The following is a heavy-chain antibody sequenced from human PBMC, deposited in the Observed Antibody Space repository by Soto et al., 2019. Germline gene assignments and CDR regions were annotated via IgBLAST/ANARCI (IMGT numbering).Heavy chain of an antibody. D-gene: IGHD1-26*01. J-gene: IGHJ4*02. Sequence: ASVKVSCKASGYTFTSYDINWVRQATGQGLEWMGWMNPNSGNTGYAQKFQGRVTMTRNTSISTAYMELRSLIFDDTAMYYCARDWYRDTSEISDYWGQGTLVTVSS. V-gene: IGHV1-8*01. CDR1: GYTFTSYD. CDR3: ARDWYRDTSEISDY. CDR2: MNPNSGNT.